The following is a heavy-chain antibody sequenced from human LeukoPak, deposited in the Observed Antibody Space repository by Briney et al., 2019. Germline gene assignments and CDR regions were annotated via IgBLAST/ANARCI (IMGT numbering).Heavy chain of an antibody. Sequence: GGSLRLSCAASGFNFDDYGVSWVRHTPGRGLEWVSGIDRNGGGTTYAGSVKGRFTISRDNAKKSLYLQMNSLRVEDTAVYYCARVRYFDWLGPFDYWGQGTLVTVSS. V-gene: IGHV3-20*04. D-gene: IGHD3-9*01. CDR2: IDRNGGGT. J-gene: IGHJ4*02. CDR1: GFNFDDYG. CDR3: ARVRYFDWLGPFDY.